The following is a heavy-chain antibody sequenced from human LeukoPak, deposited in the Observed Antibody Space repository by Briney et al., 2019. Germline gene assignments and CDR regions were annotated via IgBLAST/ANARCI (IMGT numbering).Heavy chain of an antibody. Sequence: PGRSLRLSCAASGFTFSSYGMHWVRQAPGKGLEWVAVIWYDGSNKYYADSVKGRFTISRDNSKNTLFLQMNSLRPEDTAVYYCASNGHIEVPPNAEYLHHWGQGTLVTVSS. CDR2: IWYDGSNK. J-gene: IGHJ1*01. V-gene: IGHV3-33*01. CDR3: ASNGHIEVPPNAEYLHH. CDR1: GFTFSSYG.